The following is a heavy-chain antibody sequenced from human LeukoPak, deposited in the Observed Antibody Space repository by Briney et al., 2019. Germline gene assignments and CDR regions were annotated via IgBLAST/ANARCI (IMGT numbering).Heavy chain of an antibody. V-gene: IGHV3-33*06. CDR1: GFTFSSYG. J-gene: IGHJ4*02. D-gene: IGHD3-16*02. CDR2: IWYDGSNK. CDR3: AKEYYDYVWGSYRYGLDY. Sequence: GGSLRLSCAASGFTFSSYGMHWVRQPPGKGLEWVGVIWYDGSNKYYADSVKGRFTISRDNSKNTLYLQMNSLRAEDTAVYYCAKEYYDYVWGSYRYGLDYWGQGTLVTVSS.